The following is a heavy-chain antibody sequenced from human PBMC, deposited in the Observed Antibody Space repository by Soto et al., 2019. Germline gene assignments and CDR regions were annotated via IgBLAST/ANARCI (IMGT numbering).Heavy chain of an antibody. D-gene: IGHD3-16*01. V-gene: IGHV4-59*12. CDR3: ARGPPFH. CDR1: GDSISSYY. Sequence: PSETLSLTCTVSGDSISSYYWNWIRQSPGKEQEWIGYIYHYTGSTNYNPSLKSRVTISIDTSKNQFSLKLSSVTAADTAVYYCARGPPFHWGQGTLVTSPQ. CDR2: IYHYTGST. J-gene: IGHJ4*02.